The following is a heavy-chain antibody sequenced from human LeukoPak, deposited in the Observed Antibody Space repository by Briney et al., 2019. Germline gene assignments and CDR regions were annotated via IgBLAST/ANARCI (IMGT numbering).Heavy chain of an antibody. D-gene: IGHD3-22*01. CDR2: MSGSGGMT. CDR1: GFTFSAYA. J-gene: IGHJ4*02. Sequence: TGGSLRLSCAVSGFTFSAYAMSSVRQAPGKGLEWVSAMSGSGGMTYYADSVKGRFSISRDNSKNTLHLQMNSLRAEDTAVYYCAKGAMPYYDGSGYNYFDYWGQGTPVTVSS. V-gene: IGHV3-23*01. CDR3: AKGAMPYYDGSGYNYFDY.